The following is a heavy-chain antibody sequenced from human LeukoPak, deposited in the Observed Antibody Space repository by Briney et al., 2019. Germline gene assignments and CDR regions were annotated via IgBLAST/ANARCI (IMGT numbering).Heavy chain of an antibody. CDR3: ARDFGAHYGMDV. CDR2: IYTSGST. V-gene: IGHV4-61*02. J-gene: IGHJ6*02. CDR1: GGSISSGSYY. Sequence: SETLSLTCTVSGGSISSGSYYWSWIRQPAGKGLEWIGRIYTSGSTNYNPSLKSRVTISVDTSKNQFPLKLSSVTAADTAVYYCARDFGAHYGMDVWGQGTTVTVSS. D-gene: IGHD3-10*01.